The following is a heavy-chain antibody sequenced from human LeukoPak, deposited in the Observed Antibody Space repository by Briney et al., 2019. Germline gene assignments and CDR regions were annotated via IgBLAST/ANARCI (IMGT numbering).Heavy chain of an antibody. D-gene: IGHD4-17*01. Sequence: PGGSLRLSCAASGFTFSSYSMNWVRQAPGKGLEWVSAISGSGGSTYYADSVKGRFTISRDNSKNTLYLQMNSLRAEDTAVYYCAKVVSFPTVTTFDYWGQGTLVTVSS. J-gene: IGHJ4*02. V-gene: IGHV3-23*01. CDR3: AKVVSFPTVTTFDY. CDR1: GFTFSSYS. CDR2: ISGSGGST.